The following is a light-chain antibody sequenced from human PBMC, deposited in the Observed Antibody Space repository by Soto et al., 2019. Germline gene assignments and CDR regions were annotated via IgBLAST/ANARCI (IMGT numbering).Light chain of an antibody. CDR3: QVWDSSVVV. J-gene: IGLJ2*01. V-gene: IGLV3-9*01. CDR1: NIGSKN. Sequence: SYELTQLLSVSVALGQTARITCGGNNIGSKNVHWYQQKPGQAPVLVIYRDSNRPSGIPGRFSGSNSGNTATLTISRAQAGDEADYYCQVWDSSVVVFGGGTKLTVL. CDR2: RDS.